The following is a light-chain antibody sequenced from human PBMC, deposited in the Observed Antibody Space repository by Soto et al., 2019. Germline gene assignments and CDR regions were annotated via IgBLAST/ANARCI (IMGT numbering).Light chain of an antibody. Sequence: EIVMTQSPATLSVSPGEIATLSCSASQNVANNLAWYQQKPGQAPRLLIYESSNRATGIAARFSGSGSGTDFTLTISSLEPEDFAVYYCQQYYDWPITFGQGTRLEIK. CDR3: QQYYDWPIT. J-gene: IGKJ5*01. CDR2: ESS. CDR1: QNVANN. V-gene: IGKV3D-15*01.